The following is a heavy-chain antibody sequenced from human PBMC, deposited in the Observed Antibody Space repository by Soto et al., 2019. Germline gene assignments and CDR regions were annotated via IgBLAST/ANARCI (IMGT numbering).Heavy chain of an antibody. CDR1: GGSISSYY. CDR3: AGGMVWYYGMDV. V-gene: IGHV4-59*12. CDR2: IYYSGST. D-gene: IGHD2-8*01. J-gene: IGHJ6*02. Sequence: SETLSLTCTVSGGSISSYYWIWIRQPPGKGLEWIGYIYYSGSTNYNPSLKSRVTISVDASKNQFSLQLNSVTPEDTAVYYCAGGMVWYYGMDVWVQGTTVTVSS.